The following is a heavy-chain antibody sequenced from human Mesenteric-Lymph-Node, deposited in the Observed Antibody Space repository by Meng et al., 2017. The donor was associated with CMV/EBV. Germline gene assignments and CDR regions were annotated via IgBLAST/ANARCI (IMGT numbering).Heavy chain of an antibody. D-gene: IGHD6-19*01. CDR2: ISGSDGST. Sequence: ASGFTFSSYAMSWVRQAPGKGLEWVSAISGSDGSTYYADSVKGRFTISRDNSKNTLYLQMNSLRAEDTAVYYCARSGGWYPRWYFDLWGRGTLVTVSS. CDR1: GFTFSSYA. V-gene: IGHV3-23*01. CDR3: ARSGGWYPRWYFDL. J-gene: IGHJ2*01.